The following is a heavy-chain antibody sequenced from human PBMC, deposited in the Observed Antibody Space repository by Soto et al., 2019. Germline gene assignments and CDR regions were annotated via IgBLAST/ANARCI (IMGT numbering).Heavy chain of an antibody. CDR1: GFTFSSYG. CDR2: ISYDGSYK. D-gene: IGHD2-15*01. V-gene: IGHV3-30*18. Sequence: QVQLVESGGGVVQPGRSLRLSCAASGFTFSSYGMHWVRQAPGKGLEWVAVISYDGSYKYYADSVKGRFTISRDNSNNTLYLKMDSLRAEDTAVYYCAKGVVEATTYFQHWGQGTLVTVSS. J-gene: IGHJ1*01. CDR3: AKGVVEATTYFQH.